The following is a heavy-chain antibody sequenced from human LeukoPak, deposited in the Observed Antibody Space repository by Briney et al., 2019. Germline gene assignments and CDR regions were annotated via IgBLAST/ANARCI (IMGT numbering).Heavy chain of an antibody. CDR3: ARFDPGVHPGDY. CDR1: GGTFSSYA. D-gene: IGHD3-10*01. V-gene: IGHV1-69*13. CDR2: IIPIFGTA. J-gene: IGHJ4*02. Sequence: GASVKVSCKASGGTFSSYAISWVRQAPGQGLEWMGGIIPIFGTANYAQNLQGRVTITADESTTTAYMELSSLRSDDTAVYYCARFDPGVHPGDYWGQGTPVTVSS.